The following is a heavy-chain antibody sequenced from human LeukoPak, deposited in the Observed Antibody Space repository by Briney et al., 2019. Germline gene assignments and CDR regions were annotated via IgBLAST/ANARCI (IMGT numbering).Heavy chain of an antibody. CDR1: GYTFTGYY. Sequence: ASVKVSCKASGYTFTGYYMHWVRQAPGQGLEWMGWINPNSGGTNFAPKFQGRVTMTRDTSINTAYVELSRLRSDDTAVYYCARDGRGSRSSWFDPWGQGTLVIVSS. J-gene: IGHJ5*02. V-gene: IGHV1-2*02. D-gene: IGHD3-10*01. CDR3: ARDGRGSRSSWFDP. CDR2: INPNSGGT.